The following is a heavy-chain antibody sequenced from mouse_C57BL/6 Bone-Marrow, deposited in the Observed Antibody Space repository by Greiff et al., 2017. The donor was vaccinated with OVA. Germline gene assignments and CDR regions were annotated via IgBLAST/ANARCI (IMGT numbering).Heavy chain of an antibody. J-gene: IGHJ4*01. V-gene: IGHV6-6*01. Sequence: EVQGVESGGGLVQPGGSMKLSCAASGFTFSDAWMDWVRQSPEKGLAWVAELRKKANNHATYYAESVKGRFTISRDDSKSSVYLQMNSLRAEDTGIYYCTGDAMDYWGQGTSVTVSS. CDR2: LRKKANNHAT. CDR1: GFTFSDAW. CDR3: TGDAMDY.